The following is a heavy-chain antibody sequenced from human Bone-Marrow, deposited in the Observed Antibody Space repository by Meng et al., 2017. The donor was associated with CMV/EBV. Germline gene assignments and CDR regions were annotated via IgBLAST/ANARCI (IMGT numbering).Heavy chain of an antibody. Sequence: ASVKVSCKASGYTFTGYYMHWVRQAPGQGLEWMGWINPNSGGTNYAQKFQGRVTMSRDTSISTAYMELSRLRSDDTAVYYCARILEWLEGPNYGMDVWGQGTTVAVSS. CDR2: INPNSGGT. CDR3: ARILEWLEGPNYGMDV. D-gene: IGHD3-3*01. CDR1: GYTFTGYY. J-gene: IGHJ6*02. V-gene: IGHV1-2*02.